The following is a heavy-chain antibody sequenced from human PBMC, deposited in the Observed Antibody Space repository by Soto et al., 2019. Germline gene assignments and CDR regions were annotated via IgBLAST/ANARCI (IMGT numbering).Heavy chain of an antibody. J-gene: IGHJ4*02. Sequence: EVQLLESGGGLAQPGGSLRLSCAASGFTFSSFAMTWVRQTPGKGLEWVSSINSNGANTYYADSVRGRFTISRDNSKNTLYLQMNSLRAEDTAVYYCARDKRHSSGWYYFDYWGQGTLVTVSS. CDR2: INSNGANT. CDR1: GFTFSSFA. CDR3: ARDKRHSSGWYYFDY. D-gene: IGHD6-19*01. V-gene: IGHV3-23*01.